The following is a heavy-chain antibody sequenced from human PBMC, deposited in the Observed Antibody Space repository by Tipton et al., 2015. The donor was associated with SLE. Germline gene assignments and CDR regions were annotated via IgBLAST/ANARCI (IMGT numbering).Heavy chain of an antibody. CDR1: VGSIRSGDCY. V-gene: IGHV4-31*03. J-gene: IGHJ4*02. CDR3: ARHLGASFDF. CDR2: IHDSGAT. Sequence: TLSLTCTVSVGSIRSGDCYWSWIRQHPGKGLEWIGYIHDSGATFYNPSLRSRSAISVDTSQNQFSLRLTSVTAADTAVYYCARHLGASFDFWGQGILVTVSS.